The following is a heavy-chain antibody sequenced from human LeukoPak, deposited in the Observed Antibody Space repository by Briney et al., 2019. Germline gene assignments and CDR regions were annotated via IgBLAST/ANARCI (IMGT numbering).Heavy chain of an antibody. CDR2: IKSKTDVGTT. CDR1: GFTFSNAW. D-gene: IGHD3-10*01. CDR3: TKHMTSSRGPPGRPRRIFDY. J-gene: IGHJ4*02. Sequence: GGSLRLSCAASGFTFSNAWMSWVRQAPGKGLEWVGRIKSKTDVGTTDYAAPVKGRFTISRDDSKNTLYLQMNSLKTEDTAVYYCTKHMTSSRGPPGRPRRIFDYWGQGTLVTVSS. V-gene: IGHV3-15*01.